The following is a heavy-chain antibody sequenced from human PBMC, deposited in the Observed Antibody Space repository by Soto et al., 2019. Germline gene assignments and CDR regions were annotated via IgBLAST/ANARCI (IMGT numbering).Heavy chain of an antibody. J-gene: IGHJ6*02. CDR2: INAYNGNT. Sequence: QVQLVQSGAEVKNPGASVKVSCKASGYSFTRYGIGWARQAPGQGLEWMGWINAYNGNTYYAQNLQGRLTLTTDTSMTTAYMELRSLRSNDTAIYYCAMVDVYVTPSPQDVWGQGTTVTVSS. V-gene: IGHV1-18*01. CDR1: GYSFTRYG. D-gene: IGHD3-16*01. CDR3: AMVDVYVTPSPQDV.